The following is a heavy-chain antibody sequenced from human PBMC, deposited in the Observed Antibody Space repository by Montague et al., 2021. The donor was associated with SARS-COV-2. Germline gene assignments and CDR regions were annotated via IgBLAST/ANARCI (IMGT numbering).Heavy chain of an antibody. Sequence: SETLSLTCAVYGGSLSGDHWSWIRQPPGKGLEWIGEVNHSGHTNYNVSLKSRVTMSVDTSKSQFSLKVRSVTAADTAVYYCARGTVGVAARLRSYFDQWGQGTLVTVSS. V-gene: IGHV4-34*01. CDR3: ARGTVGVAARLRSYFDQ. D-gene: IGHD6-6*01. CDR2: VNHSGHT. J-gene: IGHJ4*02. CDR1: GGSLSGDH.